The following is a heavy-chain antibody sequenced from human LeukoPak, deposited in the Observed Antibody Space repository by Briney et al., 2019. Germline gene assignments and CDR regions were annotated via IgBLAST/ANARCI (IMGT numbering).Heavy chain of an antibody. D-gene: IGHD2/OR15-2a*01. Sequence: SETLSLTCTVSGGSIGSYYWSWIRQPPGKGLEWIGYIYYSGSTNYNPSLKSRVTISVDKSKNQFSLKLSSVTAADTAVYYCARHFYSPLRGMDVWGKGTTVTVSS. CDR3: ARHFYSPLRGMDV. CDR1: GGSIGSYY. J-gene: IGHJ6*03. V-gene: IGHV4-59*08. CDR2: IYYSGST.